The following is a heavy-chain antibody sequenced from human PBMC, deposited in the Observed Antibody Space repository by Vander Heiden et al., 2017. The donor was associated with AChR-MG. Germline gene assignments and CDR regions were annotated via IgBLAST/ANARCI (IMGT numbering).Heavy chain of an antibody. CDR3: ARGVDRPRTFYYYYYMDV. J-gene: IGHJ6*03. CDR2: IIPIFGTA. V-gene: IGHV1-69*06. D-gene: IGHD3-22*01. CDR1: GGTFSSYA. Sequence: QVQLVQSGAEVKKPGSSVKVSCKASGGTFSSYAISWVRQAPGQGLEWMGGIIPIFGTANYAQKFQGRVTITADKSTSTAYMELSSLRSEDTAVYYCARGVDRPRTFYYYYYMDVWGKGTTVTVSS.